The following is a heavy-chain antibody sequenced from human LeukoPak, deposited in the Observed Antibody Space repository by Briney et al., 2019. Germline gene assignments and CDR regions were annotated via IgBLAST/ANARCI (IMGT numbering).Heavy chain of an antibody. CDR3: VAGGFQYTFDI. J-gene: IGHJ3*02. V-gene: IGHV3-21*01. Sequence: GGTLCLSWAASGXTFSSYSLNWVRQTPGQGLEWVWSVGTRRTSIYYAASVKGRFTISRDNANNALYLQMNSLRAEDTAVYYCVAGGFQYTFDIWGQGTRVTVSS. CDR2: VGTRRTSI. D-gene: IGHD5-12*01. CDR1: GXTFSSYS.